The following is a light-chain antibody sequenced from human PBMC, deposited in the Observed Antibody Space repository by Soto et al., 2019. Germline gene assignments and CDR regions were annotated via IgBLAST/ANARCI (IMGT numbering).Light chain of an antibody. CDR2: EVT. CDR1: SSDVGAYNL. V-gene: IGLV2-23*02. J-gene: IGLJ1*01. Sequence: QSALTQPASVSGSPGQSITISCTGTSSDVGAYNLVSWYQVHPGKAPKLMIFEVTKRPSGGSNRFSGSKSGNTASLTISGLHTEDEADYFCCSYAGRPYVFGTGTKVTVL. CDR3: CSYAGRPYV.